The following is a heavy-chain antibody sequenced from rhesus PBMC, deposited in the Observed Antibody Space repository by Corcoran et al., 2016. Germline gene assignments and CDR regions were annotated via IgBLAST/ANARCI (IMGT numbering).Heavy chain of an antibody. CDR3: ARRAIAAADFDY. V-gene: IGHV4-93*02. CDR2: IYGSGGST. Sequence: QVQLQESGPAVVKPSETLSLTCAVSGGSISSSNWWSWIRQSPVKGLEWIGGIYGSGGSTEYNPSLKSRVTISIDTSKNQFSLKLSYVTAADTAVYYCARRAIAAADFDYWGQGVLVTVSS. D-gene: IGHD6-25*01. J-gene: IGHJ4*01. CDR1: GGSISSSNW.